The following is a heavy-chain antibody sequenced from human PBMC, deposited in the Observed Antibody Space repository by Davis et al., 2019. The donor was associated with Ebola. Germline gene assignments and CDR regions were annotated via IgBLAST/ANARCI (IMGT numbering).Heavy chain of an antibody. CDR3: ASPSRVSDYVWGSYRYIPYYFDY. D-gene: IGHD3-16*02. CDR2: ISSSSSYI. CDR1: GFTFSSYS. J-gene: IGHJ4*02. V-gene: IGHV3-21*01. Sequence: GESLKISCAASGFTFSSYSMNWVRQAPGKGLEWVSSISSSSSYIYYADSVKGRFTISRDNAKNSLYLQMNSLRAEDTAVYYCASPSRVSDYVWGSYRYIPYYFDYWGQGTLVTVSS.